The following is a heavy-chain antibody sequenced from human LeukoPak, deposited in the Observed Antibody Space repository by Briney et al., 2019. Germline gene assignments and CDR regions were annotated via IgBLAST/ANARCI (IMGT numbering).Heavy chain of an antibody. D-gene: IGHD2-21*02. J-gene: IGHJ5*02. CDR2: ISSSGSTI. CDR1: GFTFSDYY. CDR3: ARGAVTALPPNWFDP. V-gene: IGHV3-11*01. Sequence: GESLRLSCAASGFTFSDYYMSWIRQAPGKGLEWVSYISSSGSTIYYADSVKGRFTISRDNAKNSLYLQMNSLRAEDTAVYYCARGAVTALPPNWFDPWGQGTLVTVSS.